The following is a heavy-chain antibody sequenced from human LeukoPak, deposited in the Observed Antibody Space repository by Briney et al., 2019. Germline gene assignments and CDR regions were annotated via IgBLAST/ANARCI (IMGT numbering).Heavy chain of an antibody. J-gene: IGHJ4*02. Sequence: GESLKISCKGSGYTFSSYWIGWVRQTPGKGLERMGIIYPGDSDTRYSPSLQGQVTISVDTSIGTAYLQWSSLKASDTAIYYCARQNDFRLDYWGQGTLVTVSS. CDR3: ARQNDFRLDY. D-gene: IGHD3-3*01. CDR2: IYPGDSDT. CDR1: GYTFSSYW. V-gene: IGHV5-51*01.